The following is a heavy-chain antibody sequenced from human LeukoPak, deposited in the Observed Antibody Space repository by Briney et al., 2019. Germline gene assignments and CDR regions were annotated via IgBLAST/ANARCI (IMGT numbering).Heavy chain of an antibody. CDR3: ARGAGRQQLEQNY. D-gene: IGHD6-13*01. Sequence: GGSLRLSCVASGFTFSIQWMSWVRQAPGRGPEWLAFINEDGSVIWDVVSVRGRCTISRNNAKNYLYLQMNSLRAEDTAVYYCARGAGRQQLEQNYWGQGNLVTVSS. V-gene: IGHV3-7*01. J-gene: IGHJ4*02. CDR2: INEDGSVI. CDR1: GFTFSIQW.